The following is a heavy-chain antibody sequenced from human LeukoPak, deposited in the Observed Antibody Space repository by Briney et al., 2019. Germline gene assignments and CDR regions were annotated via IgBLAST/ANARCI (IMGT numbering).Heavy chain of an antibody. CDR2: ITGSGGST. J-gene: IGHJ4*02. D-gene: IGHD4-23*01. CDR3: AKYRVATTSYFDY. V-gene: IGHV3-23*01. CDR1: GFTFTTYS. Sequence: GGSLRLSCAASGFTFTTYSMTWVRQAPGKGLQWVSAITGSGGSTYYADSVKGRFTISRDNSKNTLYLQMNSLRAEDTAVYYCAKYRVATTSYFDYWGQGTLVTVSS.